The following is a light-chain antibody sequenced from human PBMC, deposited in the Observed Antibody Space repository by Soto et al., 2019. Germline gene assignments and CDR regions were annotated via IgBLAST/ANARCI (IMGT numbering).Light chain of an antibody. V-gene: IGKV1-5*01. CDR3: LQYNTYSRT. Sequence: DIQMTQSPSTLSASVGDRVTITCRASQSINGWLAWYQQKPGKAPKLLIYDASSLESGVPSRFSGSGSGTEFTLTISSLQTDDFATFYCLQYNTYSRTFGQGTKVDIK. CDR2: DAS. CDR1: QSINGW. J-gene: IGKJ1*01.